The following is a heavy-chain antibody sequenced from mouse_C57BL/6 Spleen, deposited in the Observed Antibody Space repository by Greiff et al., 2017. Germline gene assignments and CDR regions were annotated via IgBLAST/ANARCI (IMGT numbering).Heavy chain of an antibody. J-gene: IGHJ4*01. CDR3: ARDYGSSYSAMDY. Sequence: EVHLVESGGGLVKPGGSLKLSCAASGFTFSSYTMSWVRQTPEKRLEWVATISGGGGNTYYPDSVKGRFTISRDNAKNTLYLQMSSLRSEDTALYYCARDYGSSYSAMDYWGQGTSVTVSS. CDR1: GFTFSSYT. CDR2: ISGGGGNT. V-gene: IGHV5-9*01. D-gene: IGHD1-1*01.